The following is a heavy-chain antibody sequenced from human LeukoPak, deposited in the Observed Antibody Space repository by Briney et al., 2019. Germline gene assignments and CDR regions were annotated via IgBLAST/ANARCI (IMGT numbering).Heavy chain of an antibody. D-gene: IGHD1-26*01. J-gene: IGHJ4*02. CDR2: TYYRSKWFN. CDR1: GDSVSSNSAS. Sequence: SQTLSLTCVISGDSVSSNSASWNWIRQSPSRGLEWLGRTYYRSKWFNDYALSVKSRMTINPDTSKNQFSLQPNSVTPEDTAVYYCARGSTALFDFWGQGTLVTVSS. CDR3: ARGSTALFDF. V-gene: IGHV6-1*01.